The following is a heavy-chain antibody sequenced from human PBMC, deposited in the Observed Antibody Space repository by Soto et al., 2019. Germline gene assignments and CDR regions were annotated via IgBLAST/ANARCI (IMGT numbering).Heavy chain of an antibody. J-gene: IGHJ4*02. CDR2: ISSSSSYT. D-gene: IGHD1-26*01. V-gene: IGHV3-11*03. CDR3: AKSCRGGSCFTRFDY. Sequence: GGSLRLSCAASGFTFSDYYMSWIRQAPGKGLEWVSYISSSSSYTNYADSVKGRFTISRDNAKNSLYLQMNSLRAEDTAVYYCAKSCRGGSCFTRFDYWGQGTLVTVSS. CDR1: GFTFSDYY.